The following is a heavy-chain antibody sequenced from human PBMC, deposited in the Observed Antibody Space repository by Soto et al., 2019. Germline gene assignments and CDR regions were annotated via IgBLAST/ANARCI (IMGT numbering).Heavy chain of an antibody. CDR3: ARGYDFWSGYHPNYFDY. CDR2: MNPNSGNT. CDR1: GYTFTSYD. Sequence: ASVKGSCKASGYTFTSYDINWVRQATGQGLEWMGWMNPNSGNTGYAQKFQGRVTMTRNTSISTAYMELSSLRSEDTAVYYCARGYDFWSGYHPNYFDYWGQGTLVTSPQ. J-gene: IGHJ4*02. V-gene: IGHV1-8*01. D-gene: IGHD3-3*01.